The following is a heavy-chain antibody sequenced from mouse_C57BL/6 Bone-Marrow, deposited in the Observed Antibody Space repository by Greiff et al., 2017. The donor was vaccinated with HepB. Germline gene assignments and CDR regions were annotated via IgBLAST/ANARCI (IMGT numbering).Heavy chain of an antibody. Sequence: QVQLQQSGAELVRPGPSVKVSCKASGYAFTNYLIEWVKQRPGQGLEWIGVIIPGSGGTNYNEKFKGKATLTADKSSSTAYMQLSSLTSEDSAVYFCARRVDYWGQGTTLTVSS. J-gene: IGHJ2*01. V-gene: IGHV1-54*01. CDR1: GYAFTNYL. CDR3: ARRVDY. CDR2: IIPGSGGT.